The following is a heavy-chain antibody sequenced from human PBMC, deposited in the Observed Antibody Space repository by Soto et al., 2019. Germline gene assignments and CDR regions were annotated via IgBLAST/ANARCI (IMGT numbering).Heavy chain of an antibody. CDR1: GDSVSSNSAA. Sequence: SQTLSLTCAISGDSVSSNSAAWNWIRQSPSRGLEWLGRTYYRSKWYNDYAVSVKSRITINPDTSKNQFSLQLNSVTPEDTAVYYCAREPLLWFGEPHNWFDPWGQGTLVTVSS. CDR3: AREPLLWFGEPHNWFDP. CDR2: TYYRSKWYN. V-gene: IGHV6-1*01. J-gene: IGHJ5*02. D-gene: IGHD3-10*01.